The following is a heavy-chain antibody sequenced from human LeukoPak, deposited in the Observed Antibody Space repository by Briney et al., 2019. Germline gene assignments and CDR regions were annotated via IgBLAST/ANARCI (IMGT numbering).Heavy chain of an antibody. Sequence: GASVKVCCKASGGTFSSYAISWGRQAPGQGLEWMGRIIPIFGIANYAQKFQGRVTITADKSTSTAYMELSSLRSEDTAVYYCARDPDYYDSRPFDYWGQGTLVTVSS. CDR3: ARDPDYYDSRPFDY. V-gene: IGHV1-69*04. CDR2: IIPIFGIA. D-gene: IGHD3-22*01. J-gene: IGHJ4*02. CDR1: GGTFSSYA.